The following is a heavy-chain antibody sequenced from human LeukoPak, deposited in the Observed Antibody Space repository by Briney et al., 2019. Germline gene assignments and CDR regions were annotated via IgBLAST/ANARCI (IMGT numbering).Heavy chain of an antibody. CDR1: GNSINSAYY. V-gene: IGHV4-38-2*01. J-gene: IGHJ4*02. D-gene: IGHD3-22*01. CDR3: AGQHDSSGYYFY. CDR2: IYHTGST. Sequence: PSETRSLTCAVTGNSINSAYYWGWIRQPPGKGLQWIGSIYHTGSTYYTPSLKSRVTISVDTSKNRFSLKLSSVTAADTAVYYCAGQHDSSGYYFYWGQGTLVTVSS.